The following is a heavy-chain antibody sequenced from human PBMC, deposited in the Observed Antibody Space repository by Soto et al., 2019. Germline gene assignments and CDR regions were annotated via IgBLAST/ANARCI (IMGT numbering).Heavy chain of an antibody. D-gene: IGHD3-16*01. CDR2: IYYTGKT. V-gene: IGHV4-59*12. CDR3: ARATPGPAPRWGV. J-gene: IGHJ6*02. Sequence: PLGTLSLTCVFCGGSISSYYVAGIRHPPRKGREGVGYIYYTGKTNYNPSLKNRATLSIDTSQNQFSLQLTSVTAADTAVYFCARATPGPAPRWGVWGHGTTVTVSS. CDR1: GGSISSYY.